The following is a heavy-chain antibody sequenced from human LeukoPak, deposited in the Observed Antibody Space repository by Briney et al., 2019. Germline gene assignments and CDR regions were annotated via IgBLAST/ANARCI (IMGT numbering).Heavy chain of an antibody. Sequence: GGSLRLSCAASGFTFSSYSMNWVRQAPGKGLEWVSSISSSSSYIYCADSVKGRFTISRDNAKNSLYLQMNSLRAEDTAVYYCARDCSSTSCYTHWGQGTLVTVSS. CDR3: ARDCSSTSCYTH. D-gene: IGHD2-2*02. CDR1: GFTFSSYS. CDR2: ISSSSSYI. J-gene: IGHJ4*02. V-gene: IGHV3-21*01.